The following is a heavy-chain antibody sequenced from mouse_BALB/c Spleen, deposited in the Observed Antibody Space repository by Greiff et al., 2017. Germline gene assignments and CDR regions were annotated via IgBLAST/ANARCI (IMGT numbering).Heavy chain of an antibody. Sequence: VKLMESGPGLVAPSQSLSITCTVSGFSLTSYGVHWVRQPPGKGLEWLGVIWAGGSTNYNSALMSRLSISKDNSKSQVFLKMNSLQTDDTAMYYCARGVSIYYGNYALDYWGQGTTLTVSS. CDR2: IWAGGST. CDR1: GFSLTSYG. CDR3: ARGVSIYYGNYALDY. J-gene: IGHJ2*01. V-gene: IGHV2-9*02. D-gene: IGHD2-1*01.